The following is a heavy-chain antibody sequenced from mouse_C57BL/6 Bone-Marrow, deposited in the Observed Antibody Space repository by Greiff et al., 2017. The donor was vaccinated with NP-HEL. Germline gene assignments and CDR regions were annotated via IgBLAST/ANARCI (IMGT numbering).Heavy chain of an antibody. CDR3: VRHRYYFYYWYFDV. V-gene: IGHV10-1*01. CDR1: GFSFNTYA. CDR2: IRSKSNNYAT. J-gene: IGHJ1*03. Sequence: EVKLVESGGGLVQPKGSLKLSCAASGFSFNTYAMNWVRQAPGKGLEWVARIRSKSNNYATYYADSVKDRFTISRDDSESMLYLQMNNLKTEDTAMYYCVRHRYYFYYWYFDVWGTGTTVTVSS. D-gene: IGHD1-1*01.